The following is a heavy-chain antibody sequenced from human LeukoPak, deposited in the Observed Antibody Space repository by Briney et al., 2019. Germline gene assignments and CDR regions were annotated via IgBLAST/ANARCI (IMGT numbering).Heavy chain of an antibody. CDR2: ISESSSHT. Sequence: GGSLRLSCAASGFTFSGYSMNWVRQAPGKGLEWVSYISESSSHTYDADSVKGRFTISRDNSKNTLYLQMNSLRAEDTAVYYCARSTTSIAARGIDYWGQGTLVTVSS. D-gene: IGHD6-6*01. CDR3: ARSTTSIAARGIDY. J-gene: IGHJ4*02. V-gene: IGHV3-21*01. CDR1: GFTFSGYS.